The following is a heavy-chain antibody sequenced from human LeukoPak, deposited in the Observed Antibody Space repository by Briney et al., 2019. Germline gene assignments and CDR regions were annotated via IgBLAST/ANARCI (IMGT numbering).Heavy chain of an antibody. Sequence: PGGSLRLSCAASGFTITNYAMTWVRQAPGKGLEWVSAIRIGGGGTGYADSAKGRFTISRDTSNNTLYLQMNSLRVEDTALYYCATRSTSDFWFFDSWGQGTLVTVSS. CDR2: IRIGGGGT. V-gene: IGHV3-23*01. CDR3: ATRSTSDFWFFDS. D-gene: IGHD2-2*01. J-gene: IGHJ4*02. CDR1: GFTITNYA.